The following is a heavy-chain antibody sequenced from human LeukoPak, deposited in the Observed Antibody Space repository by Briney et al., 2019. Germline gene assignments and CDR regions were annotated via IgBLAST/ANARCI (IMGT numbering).Heavy chain of an antibody. CDR2: ISAYNGNT. D-gene: IGHD1-26*01. CDR3: ARDFDQYSGRFGGFGQDF. J-gene: IGHJ4*02. Sequence: ASVKVSCKASGYTFTSYGINWVRQAPGQGLEWMGWISAYNGNTNYAQRLQGRVTMTTDTSTSTAYMELRSLRSDDTAVYYCARDFDQYSGRFGGFGQDFWGQGTLVTVSS. V-gene: IGHV1-18*01. CDR1: GYTFTSYG.